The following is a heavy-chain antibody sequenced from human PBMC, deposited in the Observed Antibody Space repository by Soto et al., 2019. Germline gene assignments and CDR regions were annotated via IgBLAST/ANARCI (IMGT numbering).Heavy chain of an antibody. CDR2: IKHSGST. V-gene: IGHV4-34*01. D-gene: IGHD3-16*01. CDR1: GGSFSGYY. CDR3: ARGRGAENTFYYSFGMDV. Sequence: QVQLQQWGAGLLKPSETLSLTCAVYGGSFSGYYWSWIRQPPGKGLGWIGEIKHSGSTNYNPSLKSRVTISVDTSKKQFSLKLNSVTAADTAVYYGARGRGAENTFYYSFGMDVWGQGTTVTVSS. J-gene: IGHJ6*02.